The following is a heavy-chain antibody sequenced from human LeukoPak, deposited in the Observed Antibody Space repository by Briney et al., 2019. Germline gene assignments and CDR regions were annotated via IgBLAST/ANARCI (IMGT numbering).Heavy chain of an antibody. CDR3: VRGSVTYSGRYFQH. D-gene: IGHD1-26*01. CDR1: GFTFSSFV. CDR2: ITYDGSNK. J-gene: IGHJ1*01. Sequence: GGSLRLSCAASGFTFSSFVMHWVRQAPGKGLEWVALITYDGSNKYYADSVRGRFTITRDNSKNTLDLQMNALRAEDTAVYYCVRGSVTYSGRYFQHWGQGTLVTVSS. V-gene: IGHV3-30-3*01.